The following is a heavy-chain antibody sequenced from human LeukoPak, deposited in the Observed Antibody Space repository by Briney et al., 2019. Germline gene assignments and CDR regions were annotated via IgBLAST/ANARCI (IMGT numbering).Heavy chain of an antibody. CDR3: ARDNYAGANWFDP. CDR1: GGTFSSYA. V-gene: IGHV1-69*05. Sequence: GASVKVSCKASGGTFSSYAISWVRQAPGQGLEWMGGIILIFGTANYAQKFQGRVTITTDESTSTAYMELSSLRSEDTAVYYCARDNYAGANWFDPWGQGTLVTVSS. D-gene: IGHD1-7*01. J-gene: IGHJ5*02. CDR2: IILIFGTA.